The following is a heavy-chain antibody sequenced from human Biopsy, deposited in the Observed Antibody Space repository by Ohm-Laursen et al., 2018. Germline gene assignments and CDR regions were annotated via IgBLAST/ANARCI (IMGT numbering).Heavy chain of an antibody. J-gene: IGHJ5*01. CDR1: GFSFSDNY. CDR3: ARAGRYCSGGGCYSWFDS. V-gene: IGHV3-72*01. Sequence: LRLSCSASGFSFSDNYMDWVRRAPGKELEWVGRIRDKANSYTTDYAASVKGRFTISRDDSKNSLYLQMNSLKTEDTALYYCARAGRYCSGGGCYSWFDSWGQGTQVTVSS. CDR2: IRDKANSYTT. D-gene: IGHD2-15*01.